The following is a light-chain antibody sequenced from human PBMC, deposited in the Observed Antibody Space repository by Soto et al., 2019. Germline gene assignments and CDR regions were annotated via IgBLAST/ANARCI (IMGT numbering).Light chain of an antibody. Sequence: EIVMTQSPATLSVPPGERATLSCRASQSVSSNLAWYQQKPGQAPRLLIYGASTRATGIPARFSGSGSGTEFTLTISSLQSEDFAVYYCQQYNNRKTFGQGTKVDIK. CDR1: QSVSSN. CDR3: QQYNNRKT. V-gene: IGKV3-15*01. J-gene: IGKJ1*01. CDR2: GAS.